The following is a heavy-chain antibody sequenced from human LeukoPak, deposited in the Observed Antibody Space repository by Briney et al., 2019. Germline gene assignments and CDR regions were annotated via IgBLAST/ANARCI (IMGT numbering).Heavy chain of an antibody. V-gene: IGHV3-7*01. D-gene: IGHD6-13*01. J-gene: IGHJ4*02. CDR3: AREDGGIAAETGDY. Sequence: PGGSLRLSCAASGFTFSSYWMSWVRQAPGKGLEWVANIKQDGSEKYYVDSVKGRFTISRDNAKNSLYLQMNSLRAEDTAVYYCAREDGGIAAETGDYWGQGTLVTVSS. CDR1: GFTFSSYW. CDR2: IKQDGSEK.